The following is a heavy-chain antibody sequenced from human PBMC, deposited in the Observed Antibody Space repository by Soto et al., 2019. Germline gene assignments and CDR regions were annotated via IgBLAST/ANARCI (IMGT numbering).Heavy chain of an antibody. J-gene: IGHJ4*02. CDR3: ARPPAGGSYPYFDY. Sequence: GGSLRLSCAASGFTFSSYSMNWVRQAPGKGLEWVSYISSSSSTIYYADSVKGRFTISRDNAKNSLYLQMNSLRDEDTAVYYCARPPAGGSYPYFDYWGQGTLVTVSS. CDR1: GFTFSSYS. V-gene: IGHV3-48*02. CDR2: ISSSSSTI. D-gene: IGHD1-26*01.